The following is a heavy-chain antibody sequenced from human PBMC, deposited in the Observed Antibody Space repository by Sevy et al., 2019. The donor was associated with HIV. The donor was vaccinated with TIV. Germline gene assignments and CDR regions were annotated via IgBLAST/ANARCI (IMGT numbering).Heavy chain of an antibody. V-gene: IGHV4-34*01. J-gene: IGHJ6*03. CDR3: ARGGQFLPFYYMDV. Sequence: SDTLSLTCAVYGGSFSGYYWSWIRQPPGKGLEWIGEINHSGSTNYNPSLKSRVTISVDTSKNQFSLKLSSVTAADTAVYYCARGGQFLPFYYMDVWGKGTTVTVSS. CDR1: GGSFSGYY. CDR2: INHSGST.